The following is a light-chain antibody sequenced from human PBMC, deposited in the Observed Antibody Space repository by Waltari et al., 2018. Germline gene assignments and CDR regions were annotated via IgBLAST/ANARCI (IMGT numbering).Light chain of an antibody. CDR1: SGHSTYA. Sequence: QLVLTQSPSASASLGASVKLTCTLSSGHSTYAIAWHQQQPEKGPRYLMKLNTDGSDNAGDGSPERFSCSSCGAERYLTISSLQSEDEADYYCQTWDTDSYVIFGGGTKLTVL. V-gene: IGLV4-69*01. CDR3: QTWDTDSYVI. CDR2: LNTDGSD. J-gene: IGLJ2*01.